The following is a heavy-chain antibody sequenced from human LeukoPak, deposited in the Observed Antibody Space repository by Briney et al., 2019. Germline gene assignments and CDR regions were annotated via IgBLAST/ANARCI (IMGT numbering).Heavy chain of an antibody. V-gene: IGHV3-23*01. CDR3: AKLGPDYYYYYMDV. J-gene: IGHJ6*03. CDR2: ISGSGGST. Sequence: GGSLRLSCAASGFTFSSYGMSWVSQAPGKGLEGVSAISGSGGSTYYADAVKGRFTISRDNSKNTLYLQMNSLRAEDTAVYYCAKLGPDYYYYYMDVWGKGTTVTVSS. D-gene: IGHD3-16*01. CDR1: GFTFSSYG.